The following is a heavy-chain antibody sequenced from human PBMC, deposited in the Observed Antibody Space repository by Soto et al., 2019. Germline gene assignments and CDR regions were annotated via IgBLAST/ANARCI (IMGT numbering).Heavy chain of an antibody. D-gene: IGHD3-10*01. V-gene: IGHV3-9*01. J-gene: IGHJ4*02. CDR3: AKLYGSGSYASYIDY. Sequence: EVQLVESGGGLVQPGRSLRLSCVASEFTFDDYALHWVRQAPGKGLEWVSGITWNSGSAAYADSVKGRFTISRDNAKNSLYLQMNSLTAEDTALYYCAKLYGSGSYASYIDYWGQGTLVTVSS. CDR2: ITWNSGSA. CDR1: EFTFDDYA.